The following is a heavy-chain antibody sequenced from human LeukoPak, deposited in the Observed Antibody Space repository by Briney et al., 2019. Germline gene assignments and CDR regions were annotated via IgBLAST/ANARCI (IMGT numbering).Heavy chain of an antibody. D-gene: IGHD3-22*01. CDR3: ARDLRYFDSSGYPAIDY. V-gene: IGHV4-39*07. Sequence: ASETLSLTCTVSGGSISGRSYYWDWIRQPPGKGLEWIGSIYYSGSTYYNSSLTSRVTISVDTSKNQFSLKLSSVTAADTAVYFCARDLRYFDSSGYPAIDYWGQGTLVTVSS. CDR1: GGSISGRSYY. J-gene: IGHJ4*02. CDR2: IYYSGST.